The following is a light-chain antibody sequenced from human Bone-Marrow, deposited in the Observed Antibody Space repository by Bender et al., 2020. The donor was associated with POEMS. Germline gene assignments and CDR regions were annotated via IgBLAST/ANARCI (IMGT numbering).Light chain of an antibody. CDR2: EDD. J-gene: IGLJ3*02. CDR3: QSYDTDNQV. CDR1: SGSISNNY. Sequence: FKLTQPHSVSDSPGKTVTISCSRSSGSISNNYVQWYQQRPGSAPATVIYEDDRRPSGVPDRFSGSVDSSSNSASLTISGLKTEDEADYYCQSYDTDNQVFGGGTKLTVL. V-gene: IGLV6-57*04.